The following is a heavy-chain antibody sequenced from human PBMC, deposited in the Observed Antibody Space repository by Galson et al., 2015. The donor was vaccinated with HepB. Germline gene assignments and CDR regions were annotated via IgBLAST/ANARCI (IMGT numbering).Heavy chain of an antibody. J-gene: IGHJ3*02. CDR1: GGSISSYY. CDR2: IHHSGTT. CDR3: ARPSLKYCSGDSCYPDAFDI. D-gene: IGHD2-15*01. V-gene: IGHV4-59*08. Sequence: SETLSLTCTVSGGSISSYYWNWIRQPPGKGLEWMGYIHHSGTTSYNPSLKSRVTISAYTSKNQFSLKLSSVTAADTAVYYCARPSLKYCSGDSCYPDAFDIWGQGTMVTVSS.